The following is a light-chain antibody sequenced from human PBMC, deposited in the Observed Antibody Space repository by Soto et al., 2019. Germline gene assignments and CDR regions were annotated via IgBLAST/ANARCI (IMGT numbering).Light chain of an antibody. CDR3: QQYNNWPPT. Sequence: EIVLTQSPVTLSLSPGERATLSCRASQSVSSSLAWYQQNPGQPPRLLISGASTRATGIPARFSGSGSGTEFTLTISSLQSEDFAVYYCQQYNNWPPTFGQGTKVDIK. J-gene: IGKJ1*01. V-gene: IGKV3-15*01. CDR1: QSVSSS. CDR2: GAS.